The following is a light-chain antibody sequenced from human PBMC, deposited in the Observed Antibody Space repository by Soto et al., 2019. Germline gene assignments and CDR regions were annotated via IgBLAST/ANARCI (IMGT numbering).Light chain of an antibody. CDR2: GAS. CDR3: LQDYNYPFT. V-gene: IGKV1-6*01. Sequence: AIQMTQSPSSLSASVGDRVTITCRASQNIRKDLAWYQQKPGKAPQILIYGASTLQTGVASRFSGSGSATDFTLTISSLQPEDSAAYYCLQDYNYPFTFGQGTKV. CDR1: QNIRKD. J-gene: IGKJ2*01.